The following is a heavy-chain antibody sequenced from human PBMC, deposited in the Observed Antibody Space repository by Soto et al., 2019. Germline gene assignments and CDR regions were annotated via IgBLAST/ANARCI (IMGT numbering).Heavy chain of an antibody. J-gene: IGHJ3*02. CDR2: IYDSGDT. CDR3: VSSRSAIYGDAFDI. D-gene: IGHD2-2*01. V-gene: IGHV4-59*01. CDR1: GNSIGSFF. Sequence: QLQLQESGPGLVKPSETLSLTCSVSGNSIGSFFRSWIRQTPGKGLEWVGFIYDSGDTNYNPSLKSRVSISLDTSKSQFSLKLRSVTAADTAMYYCVSSRSAIYGDAFDIWGRGTMVTVSS.